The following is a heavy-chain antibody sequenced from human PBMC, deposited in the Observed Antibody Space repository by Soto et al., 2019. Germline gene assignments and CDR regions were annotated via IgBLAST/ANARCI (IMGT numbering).Heavy chain of an antibody. CDR2: INWNGGIT. Sequence: GGSLRLSCEGFGFNFEDYAMHWIRQAPGKGLEWVSGINWNGGITGYADSVKGRLTVSRDNANNSLHLEMSSLKTEDTALYYCARGRGALTVVSNWFDPWGQGTLVTVSS. CDR1: GFNFEDYA. J-gene: IGHJ5*02. D-gene: IGHD2-15*01. V-gene: IGHV3-9*01. CDR3: ARGRGALTVVSNWFDP.